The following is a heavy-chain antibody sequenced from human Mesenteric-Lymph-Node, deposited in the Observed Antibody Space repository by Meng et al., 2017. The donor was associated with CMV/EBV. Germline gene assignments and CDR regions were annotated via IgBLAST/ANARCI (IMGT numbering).Heavy chain of an antibody. CDR1: GYSFTSNW. CDR3: ARLGISGWVH. CDR2: IFPGYSDT. V-gene: IGHV5-51*01. D-gene: IGHD6-19*01. J-gene: IGHJ4*02. Sequence: ESLKISCAASGYSFTSNWIGWVRQMPGKGLEWMGTIFPGYSDTRYSPSFEGQVTMSADKSISTAYLQWGNVKASDTAMYYCARLGISGWVHWGQGTMVTVSS.